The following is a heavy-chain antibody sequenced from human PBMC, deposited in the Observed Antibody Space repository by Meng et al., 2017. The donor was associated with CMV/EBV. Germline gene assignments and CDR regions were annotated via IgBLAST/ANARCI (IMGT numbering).Heavy chain of an antibody. CDR1: DYSISSGYY. CDR2: IYHSGST. CDR3: ASLIAARERNDY. J-gene: IGHJ4*02. V-gene: IGHV4-38-2*02. D-gene: IGHD6-6*01. Sequence: GSLRLSCTVSDYSISSGYYWGWIRQPPGKGLEWIGSIYHSGSTYYNPSLKSRVTISVDTSKNQFSLKLSSVTAADTAVYYCASLIAARERNDYWGQGTLVTVSS.